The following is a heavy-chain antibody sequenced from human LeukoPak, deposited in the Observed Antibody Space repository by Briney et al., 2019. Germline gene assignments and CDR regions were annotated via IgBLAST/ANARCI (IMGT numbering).Heavy chain of an antibody. CDR2: IYYSGST. Sequence: SETLSLTCTVSGGSISSSSYYWGWIRQPPGKGLEWIGSIYYSGSTYYNPSLKSRVTISVDTSKNQFSLKLSSVTATDTAVYYCARRGRYFDWLYAGRGIDYWGQGTLVTVSS. V-gene: IGHV4-39*07. CDR1: GGSISSSSYY. D-gene: IGHD3-9*01. J-gene: IGHJ4*02. CDR3: ARRGRYFDWLYAGRGIDY.